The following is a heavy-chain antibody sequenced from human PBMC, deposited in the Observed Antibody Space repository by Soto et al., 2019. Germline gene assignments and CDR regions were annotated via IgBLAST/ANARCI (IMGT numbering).Heavy chain of an antibody. Sequence: EVQLLESGGGLVQPGGSLRLSCAASGFTFSSYAMSWVRQAPGKGLEWVSAISGSGGSTYYADSVKGRFTISRDDSKNTLYLQMNSLRAEDTAVYYCAKDRRGTERIGYWGQGTLVTVSS. V-gene: IGHV3-23*01. CDR3: AKDRRGTERIGY. CDR1: GFTFSSYA. CDR2: ISGSGGST. D-gene: IGHD1-1*01. J-gene: IGHJ4*02.